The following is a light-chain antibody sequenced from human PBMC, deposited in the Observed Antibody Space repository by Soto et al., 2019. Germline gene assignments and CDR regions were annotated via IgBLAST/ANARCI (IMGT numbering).Light chain of an antibody. V-gene: IGLV2-14*01. CDR1: SSDVGGYNY. J-gene: IGLJ1*01. Sequence: QSVLTQPASVSGSPGQSITISCTGTSSDVGGYNYVSWYQQQPGKAPKFMIYDVSNRPSGVSNRFSGSKSGNTASLTISGFQVEAEADYYCCSFTTSNTRQVVFGTGINVTVL. CDR3: CSFTTSNTRQVV. CDR2: DVS.